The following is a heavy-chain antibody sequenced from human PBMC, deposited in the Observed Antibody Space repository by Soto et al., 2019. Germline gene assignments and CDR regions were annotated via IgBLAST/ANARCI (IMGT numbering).Heavy chain of an antibody. V-gene: IGHV3-23*01. CDR1: GLTFRSYA. CDR3: AKDTRYGDFVRWFDS. Sequence: EVHLLESGGGVVQPGGSLRLSCTASGLTFRSYAMTWVRQAPGRGLEGVSGITASGGRTYYADSVKGRLTISKDNSKSTLYLQMNSLRAEDRAVYYCAKDTRYGDFVRWFDSWGQGSLVTVAS. D-gene: IGHD4-17*01. CDR2: ITASGGRT. J-gene: IGHJ5*01.